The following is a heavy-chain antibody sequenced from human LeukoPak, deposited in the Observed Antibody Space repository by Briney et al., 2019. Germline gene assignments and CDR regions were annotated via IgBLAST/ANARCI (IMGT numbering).Heavy chain of an antibody. V-gene: IGHV1-2*02. CDR3: ARLYGDPLYYFDY. D-gene: IGHD4-17*01. J-gene: IGHJ4*02. CDR2: INPNSGGT. CDR1: GYTFTSYG. Sequence: ASVKVSCKASGYTFTSYGISWVRQAPGQGLEWMGWINPNSGGTNYAQKFQGRVTMTRDTSISTAYMELSRLRSDDTAVYYCARLYGDPLYYFDYWGQGTLVTVSS.